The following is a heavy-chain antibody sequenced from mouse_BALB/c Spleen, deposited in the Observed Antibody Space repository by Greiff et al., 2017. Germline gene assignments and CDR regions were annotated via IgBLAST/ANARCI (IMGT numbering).Heavy chain of an antibody. CDR3: ARRHGNYLYYAMDY. Sequence: VQLQQSGAELVRPGVSVKISCKGSGYTFTDYAMHWVKQSHAKSLEWIGVISTYYGDASYNQKFKGKATMTVDKSSSTAYMELARLTSEDSAIYYCARRHGNYLYYAMDYWGQGTSVTVSS. CDR2: ISTYYGDA. V-gene: IGHV1S137*01. J-gene: IGHJ4*01. CDR1: GYTFTDYA. D-gene: IGHD2-1*01.